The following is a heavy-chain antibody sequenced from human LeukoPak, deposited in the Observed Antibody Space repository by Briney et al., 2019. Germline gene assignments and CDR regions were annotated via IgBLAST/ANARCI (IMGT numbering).Heavy chain of an antibody. CDR3: ARARSYSSRYFDY. Sequence: SETLSLTCTVSGGSISSSSYYWGWIRQPPGKGLEWIGSMYYSGSTYYNPSLKSRVTISVDTSKNQFSLKLISVTAADTAVYYCARARSYSSRYFDYWGQRTLVTVSS. D-gene: IGHD1-26*01. V-gene: IGHV4-39*01. CDR2: MYYSGST. J-gene: IGHJ4*02. CDR1: GGSISSSSYY.